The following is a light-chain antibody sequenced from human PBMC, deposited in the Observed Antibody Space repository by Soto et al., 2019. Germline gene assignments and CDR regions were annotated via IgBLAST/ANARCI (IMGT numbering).Light chain of an antibody. CDR3: QQRSDWPIT. J-gene: IGKJ5*01. CDR1: QSVSSY. CDR2: DAS. Sequence: EIVLTQSPATLSLSPGERATLSCRASQSVSSYLVWYQQKPGQAPRLLIYDASNRATGIPARFSVSGSGTDVTLTISSLDPEDFAVYYCQQRSDWPITFGQGTRLEIK. V-gene: IGKV3-11*01.